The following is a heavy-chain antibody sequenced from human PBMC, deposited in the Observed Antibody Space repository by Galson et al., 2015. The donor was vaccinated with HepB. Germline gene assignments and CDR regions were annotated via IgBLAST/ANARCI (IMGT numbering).Heavy chain of an antibody. CDR1: GYTFSGFY. D-gene: IGHD6-13*01. V-gene: IGHV1-2*02. J-gene: IGHJ1*01. Sequence: SVKVSCKASGYTFSGFYMHWVRQAPGQGLEWMGWISSNSGGTNYAQKFQGRVTLTRDTSISTGYMDLSRLTSDDTAVYYCARGFSNTWYEGDFQHWGQGTLVTVSS. CDR2: ISSNSGGT. CDR3: ARGFSNTWYEGDFQH.